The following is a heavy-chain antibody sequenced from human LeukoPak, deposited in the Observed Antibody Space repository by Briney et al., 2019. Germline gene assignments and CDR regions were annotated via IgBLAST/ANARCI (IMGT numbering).Heavy chain of an antibody. CDR3: ARESVVVVAADWNWFDP. CDR1: GYTFTGYY. D-gene: IGHD2-15*01. V-gene: IGHV1-2*02. CDR2: INPNSGGT. J-gene: IGHJ5*02. Sequence: GASVKVSCKASGYTFTGYYMHWVRQAPGQGLEWMGWINPNSGGTNYAQKFQGRVTMTRDTSISTAYMELSRLRSDDTAVYYCARESVVVVAADWNWFDPWGQGTLVTVSS.